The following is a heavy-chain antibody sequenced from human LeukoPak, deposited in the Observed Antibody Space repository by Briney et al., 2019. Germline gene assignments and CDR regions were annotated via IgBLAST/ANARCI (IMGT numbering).Heavy chain of an antibody. CDR2: ISGSAGST. CDR1: GFTFSSHA. D-gene: IGHD3-10*01. J-gene: IGHJ4*02. V-gene: IGHV3-23*01. CDR3: AKDLLSGSGSFSWGVFDY. Sequence: SGRSLRLSCAASGFTFSSHAMSWVRQAPGKGLEWVSGISGSAGSTVYADSVKGRLTISRDNSKNTLNLQMNSLRAEDTAVYYCAKDLLSGSGSFSWGVFDYWGQGTLVTVSA.